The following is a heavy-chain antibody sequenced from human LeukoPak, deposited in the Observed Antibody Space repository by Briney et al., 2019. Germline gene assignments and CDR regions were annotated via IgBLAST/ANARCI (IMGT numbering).Heavy chain of an antibody. D-gene: IGHD3-10*02. J-gene: IGHJ6*04. CDR3: AELGITMIGGV. Sequence: GGSLRLSCAASGFTFSSYGMSWVRQAPGKGLEWVSYISSSGSTIYCADSVKGRFTISRDNAKNSLYLQMNSLRAEDTAVYYCAELGITMIGGVWGKGTTVTISS. CDR2: ISSSGSTI. CDR1: GFTFSSYG. V-gene: IGHV3-48*04.